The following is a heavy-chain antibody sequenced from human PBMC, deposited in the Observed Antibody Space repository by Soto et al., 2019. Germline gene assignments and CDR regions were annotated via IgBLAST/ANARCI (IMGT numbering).Heavy chain of an antibody. CDR2: ISGSGGST. D-gene: IGHD1-26*01. Sequence: GGSLRLSCAASGFTFRSYAMSWVSQAQGKGLEWVSAISGSGGSTYYADSVKGRFTISRDNSKNTLYLQMNSLRAEDTAVYYCAKDRPFIVGATTGRGVPAVYWGQGTLVTVSS. V-gene: IGHV3-23*01. J-gene: IGHJ4*02. CDR1: GFTFRSYA. CDR3: AKDRPFIVGATTGRGVPAVY.